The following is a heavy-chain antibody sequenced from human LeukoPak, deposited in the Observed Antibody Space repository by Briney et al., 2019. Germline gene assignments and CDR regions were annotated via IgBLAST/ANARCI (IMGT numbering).Heavy chain of an antibody. CDR1: GFTFSDYA. D-gene: IGHD7-27*01. J-gene: IGHJ4*02. V-gene: IGHV3-23*01. CDR2: ISRGGVIT. Sequence: GGSLRLSCAASGFTFSDYAINWVRQAPGKGLEWVSSISRGGVITYYADSVKGRFTISRDNSNNSLYLHMNSLRAEDTAVYYCVSRAGSPWGPFDDWGQGTLVTVSS. CDR3: VSRAGSPWGPFDD.